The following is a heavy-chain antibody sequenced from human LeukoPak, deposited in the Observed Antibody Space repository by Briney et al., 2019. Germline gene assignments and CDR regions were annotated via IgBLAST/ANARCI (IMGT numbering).Heavy chain of an antibody. V-gene: IGHV4-59*02. J-gene: IGHJ6*02. Sequence: SETLSLTCTFSSGSVNSYYWSWIRQPPGKGLEWIGYIYYSGSTSYNPSLKSRVTISVDTSKNQFSLKLSSVTAADTAVYYCARVPAAPRLYMDVWGQGTTVIVSS. CDR2: IYYSGST. D-gene: IGHD2-2*01. CDR3: ARVPAAPRLYMDV. CDR1: SGSVNSYY.